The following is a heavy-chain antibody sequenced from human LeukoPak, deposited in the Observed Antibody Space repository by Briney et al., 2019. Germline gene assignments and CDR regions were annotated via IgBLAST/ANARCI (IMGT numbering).Heavy chain of an antibody. Sequence: ASVKVSCKASGYTFFTYGISWVRQAPGQGLEWMGWINTNNGNTNYAENFQGRVTMTTDTSTTTAYMEVRSLRLDDTAVYYCARDEMGVRLTVDYWGQGTPVTVSS. CDR1: GYTFFTYG. CDR2: INTNNGNT. V-gene: IGHV1-18*01. J-gene: IGHJ4*02. CDR3: ARDEMGVRLTVDY. D-gene: IGHD3-10*01.